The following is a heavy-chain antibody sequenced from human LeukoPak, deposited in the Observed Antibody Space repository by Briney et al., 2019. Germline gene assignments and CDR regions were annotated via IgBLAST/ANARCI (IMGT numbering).Heavy chain of an antibody. CDR3: AKGGYYDSSGPFDY. Sequence: SGGSLRLSCAASGFTFSSYGMHWVRQAPGKGLEWVAFIRYDGSNKYYADSVKGRFTISRDNSKNTLYLQMNSLRAEDTAVYYCAKGGYYDSSGPFDYWGQGTLVTVSS. CDR2: IRYDGSNK. J-gene: IGHJ4*02. CDR1: GFTFSSYG. D-gene: IGHD3-22*01. V-gene: IGHV3-30*02.